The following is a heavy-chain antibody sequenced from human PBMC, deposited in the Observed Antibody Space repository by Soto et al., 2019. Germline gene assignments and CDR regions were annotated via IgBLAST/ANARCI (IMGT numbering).Heavy chain of an antibody. V-gene: IGHV3-23*01. CDR2: ISGSGGST. J-gene: IGHJ4*02. Sequence: EVQLLESGGGLVQPGGSLRLSCAASGFTFSSYAMSWVRQAPGKGLEWVSAISGSGGSTYYADSVKGRFTFSRDNSKNSLYLQMNSLRAEDTAVYYCAKSKENYCSGGSCYFHWGQGTLVTVSS. CDR3: AKSKENYCSGGSCYFH. CDR1: GFTFSSYA. D-gene: IGHD2-15*01.